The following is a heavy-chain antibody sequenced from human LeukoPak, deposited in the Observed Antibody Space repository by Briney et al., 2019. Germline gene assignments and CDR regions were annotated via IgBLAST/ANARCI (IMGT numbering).Heavy chain of an antibody. V-gene: IGHV4-30-4*01. Sequence: SQTLSLTCSVSGGSIRSGDYYWSWIRQPPGKGLEWIGYIYYSGSTYYNPSLKSRVTISVDTSKNQFSLKLSSVTAADTAVYYCARVECSGGSCYSFDYWGQGILVTVSS. CDR2: IYYSGST. CDR1: GGSIRSGDYY. J-gene: IGHJ4*02. CDR3: ARVECSGGSCYSFDY. D-gene: IGHD2-15*01.